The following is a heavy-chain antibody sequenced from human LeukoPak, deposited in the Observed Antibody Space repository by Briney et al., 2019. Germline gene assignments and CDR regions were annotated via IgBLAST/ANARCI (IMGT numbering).Heavy chain of an antibody. J-gene: IGHJ4*02. Sequence: PSETLSLTCTVSGGSISSSSYYWGWGRQAPGKGLEWVSSITGSGDGTYYAYSVRDRFTISRDNSENTLYLQMSSLRAEDTAIYYCASEPGITYVGGFDYWGQGTLVTVSS. CDR1: GGSISSSSYY. CDR3: ASEPGITYVGGFDY. CDR2: ITGSGDGT. D-gene: IGHD1-20*01. V-gene: IGHV3-23*01.